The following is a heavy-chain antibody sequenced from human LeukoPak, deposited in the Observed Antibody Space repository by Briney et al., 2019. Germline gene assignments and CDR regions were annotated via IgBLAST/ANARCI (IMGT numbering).Heavy chain of an antibody. J-gene: IGHJ6*03. Sequence: SETLSLTCTVSGESINPYYWNWIRQPAGKGLEWIGHIYKSGSTDYNPSLKSRVTMSLDTSKNQFSLKLRSVTAADTAVYFCARSFLDYMDVWGKGTTVTVSS. D-gene: IGHD2/OR15-2a*01. CDR3: ARSFLDYMDV. CDR2: IYKSGST. CDR1: GESINPYY. V-gene: IGHV4-4*07.